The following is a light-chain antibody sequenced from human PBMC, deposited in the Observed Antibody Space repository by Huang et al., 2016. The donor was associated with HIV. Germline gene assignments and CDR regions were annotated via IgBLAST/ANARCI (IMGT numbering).Light chain of an antibody. CDR3: QQLSTYPRT. Sequence: IPLTQSPSSLSASVGDRVTITCRASEGIGNSLAWYQQKPGKAPKLLVYGASTLQKGVPSRFSGTGSGTHFTLTISSLQPEDFATYYCQQLSTYPRTFGQGTKVEIK. CDR2: GAS. J-gene: IGKJ1*01. V-gene: IGKV1-9*01. CDR1: EGIGNS.